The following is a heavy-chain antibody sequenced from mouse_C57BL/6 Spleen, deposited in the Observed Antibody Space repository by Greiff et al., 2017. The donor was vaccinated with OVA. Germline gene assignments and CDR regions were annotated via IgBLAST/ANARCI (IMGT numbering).Heavy chain of an antibody. CDR3: ARKGLLGDWFAY. Sequence: VKLQESDAELVKPGASVKISCKVSGYTFTDHTIHWMKQRPEQGLEWIGYIYPRDGSTKYNEKFKGKATLTADKSSSTAYMQLNSLTSEDSAVYFCARKGLLGDWFAYWGQGTLVTVSA. D-gene: IGHD4-1*01. J-gene: IGHJ3*01. CDR1: GYTFTDHT. CDR2: IYPRDGST. V-gene: IGHV1-78*01.